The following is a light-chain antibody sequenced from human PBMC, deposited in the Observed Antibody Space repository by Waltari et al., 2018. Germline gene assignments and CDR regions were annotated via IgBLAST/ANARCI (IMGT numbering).Light chain of an antibody. Sequence: QSALTQPASVSGSPGPSTTIPCTGTSSDVGGHNYVPWYQQYPVKAPKLILFDVSRWPSGVSNRFSGSKSGNTASLTISGLQAEDEADYYCSSYTTTSAIIFGGGTTLTVL. J-gene: IGLJ2*01. CDR1: SSDVGGHNY. V-gene: IGLV2-14*03. CDR3: SSYTTTSAII. CDR2: DVS.